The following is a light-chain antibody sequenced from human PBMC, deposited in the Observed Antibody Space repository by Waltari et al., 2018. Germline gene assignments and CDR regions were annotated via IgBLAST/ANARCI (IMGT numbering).Light chain of an antibody. CDR3: QQVSSLPLT. CDR1: QHANTF. V-gene: IGKV1-39*01. CDR2: SAS. J-gene: IGKJ4*01. Sequence: DIQMTQSPPSLAASIGDKVTITCRASQHANTFLNWFQQTPGKAPKLLIYSASTLQTGVPSRFSGTGSGTDFTLTISGLQPEDVATYFCQQVSSLPLTFGGGTRVEI.